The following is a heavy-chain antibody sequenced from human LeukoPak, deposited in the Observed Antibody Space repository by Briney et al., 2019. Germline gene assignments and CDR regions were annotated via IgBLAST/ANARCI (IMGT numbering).Heavy chain of an antibody. V-gene: IGHV4-59*01. CDR1: GASINVY. D-gene: IGHD5-12*01. CDR2: VYYGGST. CDR3: ARGGIRGYSAFDNLDF. Sequence: SETLSLTCAVSGASINVYWTWIRQPPGKGLEWIGYVYYGGSTNYNPSLKSRVSMSVDTSKNQFSLPLTSVTVADTAFYYCARGGIRGYSAFDNLDFWGLGTHVTVSS. J-gene: IGHJ4*02.